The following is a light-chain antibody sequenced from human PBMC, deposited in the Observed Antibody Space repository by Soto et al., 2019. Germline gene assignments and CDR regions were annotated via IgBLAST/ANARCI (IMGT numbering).Light chain of an antibody. CDR1: SSNIGAGYD. J-gene: IGLJ1*01. CDR2: GDD. Sequence: QSVLTQPPSLSGAPGQRVTISCTGSSSNIGAGYDVHWYQQLPGTAPKLLISGDDNRPSGVPDRFSGSKSGTSASLAITGLHTEDEADYYCATWDDNVSGPVFGTGTKVTVL. CDR3: ATWDDNVSGPV. V-gene: IGLV1-40*01.